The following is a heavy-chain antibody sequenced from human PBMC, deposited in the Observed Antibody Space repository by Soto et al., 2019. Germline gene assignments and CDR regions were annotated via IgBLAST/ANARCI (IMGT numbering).Heavy chain of an antibody. Sequence: EVQLVQSGAEVKKPGESLKISCRGSGYSFINDWIGWVRQMPGKGLEWMGIIYLGDSDTRYSPSFQGQVTISADKSITTAYLQWNRLTASDTAIYYCARRTANPYWYFDLWGRGTLVTVSS. J-gene: IGHJ2*01. CDR3: ARRTANPYWYFDL. D-gene: IGHD2-21*02. V-gene: IGHV5-51*01. CDR1: GYSFINDW. CDR2: IYLGDSDT.